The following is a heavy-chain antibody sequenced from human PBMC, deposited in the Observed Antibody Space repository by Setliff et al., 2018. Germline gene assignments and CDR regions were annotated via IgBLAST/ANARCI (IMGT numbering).Heavy chain of an antibody. CDR1: GGSFSTYY. CDR3: ATGYSGSPGSYYFDY. Sequence: SETLSLTCAVYGGSFSTYYWIWIRQPPGKGLEWIGEINHSGSTNYNPSLKSRVAISVDTSENQFSLRLNSVTAADTAVYYCATGYSGSPGSYYFDYWGQGTLVTVSS. V-gene: IGHV4-34*01. CDR2: INHSGST. D-gene: IGHD1-26*01. J-gene: IGHJ4*02.